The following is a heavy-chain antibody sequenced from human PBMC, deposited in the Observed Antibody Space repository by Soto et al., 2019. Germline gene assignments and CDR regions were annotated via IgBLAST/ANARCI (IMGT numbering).Heavy chain of an antibody. CDR3: AKEGRYSSSRGYFDY. J-gene: IGHJ4*02. V-gene: IGHV3-23*01. CDR2: ISGSGGST. D-gene: IGHD6-13*01. CDR1: GFTFSSYG. Sequence: GGSLILSCAASGFTFSSYGMSWVRQAPGKGLEWVSGISGSGGSTYYAGSVKGRFTISRDNPKNTLYLQMNSLRAEDTAVYYCAKEGRYSSSRGYFDYWGQGTLVTVSS.